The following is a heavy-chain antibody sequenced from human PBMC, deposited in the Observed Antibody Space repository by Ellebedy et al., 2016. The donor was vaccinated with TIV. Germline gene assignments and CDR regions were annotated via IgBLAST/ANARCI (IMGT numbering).Heavy chain of an antibody. CDR3: ARGLTDVDY. V-gene: IGHV3-30*03. Sequence: GESLKISCAASGVTFSSYGMHWVRQAPGKGLEWVAVISYDGSDKVYADFAKGRFTISRDNSKNTVSLEMNGLRRDDMAVYCCARGLTDVDYWGQGTLVTVSS. CDR2: ISYDGSDK. D-gene: IGHD6-19*01. J-gene: IGHJ4*02. CDR1: GVTFSSYG.